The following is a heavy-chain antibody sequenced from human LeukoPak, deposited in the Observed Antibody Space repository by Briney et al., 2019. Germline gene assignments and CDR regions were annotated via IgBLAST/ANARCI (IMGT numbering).Heavy chain of an antibody. CDR3: TTLHYYGMVV. Sequence: GGSLRLSCAASGLTFSDYYMSWIHQAPGKGLEWVSYISGSGSTIYYADSVKGRFTNSRDNAKNSLYLQMDSLSAEDTAVYYCTTLHYYGMVVWGPGTTVTVS. V-gene: IGHV3-11*01. CDR2: ISGSGSTI. J-gene: IGHJ6*02. CDR1: GLTFSDYY.